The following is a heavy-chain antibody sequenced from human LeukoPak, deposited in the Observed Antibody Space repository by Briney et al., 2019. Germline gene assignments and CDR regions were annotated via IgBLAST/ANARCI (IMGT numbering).Heavy chain of an antibody. CDR1: GYTFTSYG. CDR2: ISAYNGNT. D-gene: IGHD2-2*01. Sequence: ASVKVSCKASGYTFTSYGISWVRQAPGQGLEWTGWISAYNGNTNYAQKLQGRVTMTTDTSTSTAYMELRSLRSDDTAVYYCARPLDCSSTSCYSVNWFDPWGQGTLVTVSS. J-gene: IGHJ5*02. V-gene: IGHV1-18*01. CDR3: ARPLDCSSTSCYSVNWFDP.